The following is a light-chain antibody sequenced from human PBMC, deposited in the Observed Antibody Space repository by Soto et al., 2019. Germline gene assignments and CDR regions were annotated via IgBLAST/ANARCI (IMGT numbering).Light chain of an antibody. Sequence: QSALTQPASVSGSLGQSITISCTGTSSDIGTYNYVSWYQQHPGKAPKLMIYGVTSRPSGVSSRFSGSKSGNTASLTISGLQAEDEADYYCSSFISSTSPYVFGAGTKVTVL. CDR3: SSFISSTSPYV. J-gene: IGLJ1*01. CDR2: GVT. V-gene: IGLV2-14*01. CDR1: SSDIGTYNY.